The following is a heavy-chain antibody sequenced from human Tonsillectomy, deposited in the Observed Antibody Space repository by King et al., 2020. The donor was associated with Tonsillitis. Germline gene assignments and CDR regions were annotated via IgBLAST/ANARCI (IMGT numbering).Heavy chain of an antibody. CDR3: AKHSGYDLPFDY. CDR2: ISYDGSNK. D-gene: IGHD5-12*01. Sequence: QLVESGGGVVQPGRSLRLSCAASGFTFSSYGMHWVRQAPGKGLEWVAVISYDGSNKYYADSVKGRFTISRDNSKNTLYLQMNSLSAEDTAVYYCAKHSGYDLPFDYWGQGTLVTVSS. J-gene: IGHJ4*02. CDR1: GFTFSSYG. V-gene: IGHV3-30*18.